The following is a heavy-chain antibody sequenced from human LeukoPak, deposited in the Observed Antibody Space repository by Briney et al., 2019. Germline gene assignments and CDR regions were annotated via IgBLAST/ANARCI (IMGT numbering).Heavy chain of an antibody. D-gene: IGHD6-6*01. CDR1: GFTFSSYA. CDR2: ISGSGGST. J-gene: IGHJ3*02. CDR3: ANLMLSSSYFMDNANAFDI. V-gene: IGHV3-23*01. Sequence: GGSLRLSCAASGFTFSSYAMSWVRQAPGKGLEWVSAISGSGGSTYYADSVKGRFTISRDNSKNTLYLQMNSLRAEDTAVYYCANLMLSSSYFMDNANAFDIWGQGTMVTVSS.